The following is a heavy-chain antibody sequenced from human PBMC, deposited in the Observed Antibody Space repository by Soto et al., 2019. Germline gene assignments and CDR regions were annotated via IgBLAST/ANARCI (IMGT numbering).Heavy chain of an antibody. Sequence: PSQTLSLTCVISGDSVSSETAAWNWIRQSPSKGLEWLGRTYYASEWYYDYAVSVKSRITISPHTSKNQFSLQLNSVTPEDTAVYFFAGGPSLTGSFFDSWGQGTLVTVSS. CDR1: GDSVSSETAA. J-gene: IGHJ4*02. D-gene: IGHD2-15*01. CDR3: AGGPSLTGSFFDS. V-gene: IGHV6-1*01. CDR2: TYYASEWYY.